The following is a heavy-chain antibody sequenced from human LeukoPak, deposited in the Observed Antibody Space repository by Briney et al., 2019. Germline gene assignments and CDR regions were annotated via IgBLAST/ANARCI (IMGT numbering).Heavy chain of an antibody. CDR2: ISYDGSNK. D-gene: IGHD2-15*01. CDR3: ARDRGMATRKGPLYFDY. V-gene: IGHV3-30-3*01. Sequence: PGGSLRLSCAASGFTFSSYAMHWVRQAPGKGLEWVAVISYDGSNKYYADSVKGRFTISRDNSKNTLYLQMNSLRAEDTAVYYCARDRGMATRKGPLYFDYWGQGTLVTVSS. CDR1: GFTFSSYA. J-gene: IGHJ4*02.